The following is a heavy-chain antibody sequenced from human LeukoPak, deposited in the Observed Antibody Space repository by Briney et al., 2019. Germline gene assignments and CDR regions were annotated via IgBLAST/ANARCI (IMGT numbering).Heavy chain of an antibody. CDR1: GFTFSNYP. Sequence: GRSLRLSCAASGFTFSNYPMHWVRQAPGKGLEWVAVISYDGSNKYYANSVKGRFTISRGNSENMMYLQMNSLRADDTAVYYCARGIYLSLIVVVTASDYWGQGTLVTVSS. D-gene: IGHD2-21*02. V-gene: IGHV3-30-3*01. J-gene: IGHJ4*02. CDR2: ISYDGSNK. CDR3: ARGIYLSLIVVVTASDY.